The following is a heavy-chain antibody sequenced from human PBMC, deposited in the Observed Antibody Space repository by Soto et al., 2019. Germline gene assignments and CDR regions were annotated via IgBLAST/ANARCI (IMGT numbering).Heavy chain of an antibody. D-gene: IGHD1-1*01. Sequence: SETLSLTCTVSGGSISSYYWSWIRQPPGKGLEWIGYIYYSGSTNYNPSLKSRVTISVDTSKNQFSLKLSSVTAADTAVYYCASFRTDCYMDVWGKGTTVTVSS. CDR1: GGSISSYY. CDR2: IYYSGST. CDR3: ASFRTDCYMDV. J-gene: IGHJ6*03. V-gene: IGHV4-59*01.